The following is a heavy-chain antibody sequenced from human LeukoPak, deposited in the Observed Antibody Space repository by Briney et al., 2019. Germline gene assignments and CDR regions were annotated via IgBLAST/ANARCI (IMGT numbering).Heavy chain of an antibody. CDR2: IDPSDSYT. D-gene: IGHD3-10*01. CDR1: GSSFTSYW. V-gene: IGHV5-10-1*01. J-gene: IGHJ5*02. Sequence: GEPLRISCKGSGSSFTSYWISWVRQMPGKGPGWMGRIDPSDSYTNYSPSFQGHVTISADKSISTAYLQWSSLKASDTAMYYCARSPRYYGSGSYYIGVNWFDPWGQGTLVTVSS. CDR3: ARSPRYYGSGSYYIGVNWFDP.